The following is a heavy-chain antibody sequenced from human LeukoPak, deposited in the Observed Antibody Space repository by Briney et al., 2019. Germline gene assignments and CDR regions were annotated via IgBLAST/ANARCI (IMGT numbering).Heavy chain of an antibody. Sequence: ASVKVSCKVSGYTLTELSMHWVRQAPGKGLEWMGGFDPEDGETIYAQKFQGRVTMTTDTSTSTAYMELRSLRSDDTAVYYCARYSRADYWGQGTLVTVSS. CDR1: GYTLTELS. D-gene: IGHD2-15*01. V-gene: IGHV1-24*01. CDR3: ARYSRADY. CDR2: FDPEDGET. J-gene: IGHJ4*02.